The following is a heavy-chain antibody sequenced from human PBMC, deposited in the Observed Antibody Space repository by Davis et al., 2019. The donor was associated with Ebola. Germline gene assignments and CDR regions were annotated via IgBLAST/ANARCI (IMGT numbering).Heavy chain of an antibody. CDR2: INHSGST. CDR1: GGSFSGYY. Sequence: PSETLSLTCAVYGGSFSGYYWSWIRQPPGKGLEWIGEINHSGSTNYNPSLKSRVTISVDTSKNQFSLKLSSVTAADTAVYYCARDPHYDFWSGTRGGLDPWGQGTLVTVSS. CDR3: ARDPHYDFWSGTRGGLDP. D-gene: IGHD3-3*01. J-gene: IGHJ5*02. V-gene: IGHV4-34*01.